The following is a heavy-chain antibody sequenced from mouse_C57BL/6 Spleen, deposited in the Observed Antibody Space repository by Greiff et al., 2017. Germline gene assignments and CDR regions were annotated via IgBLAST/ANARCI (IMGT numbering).Heavy chain of an antibody. CDR1: GYTFTDYY. V-gene: IGHV1-34*01. CDR3: ERFWDEAY. CDR2: IYPNNGGN. D-gene: IGHD4-1*01. Sequence: EVQLQQSGAELMKPGASVKLSCKATGYTFTDYYMHWVKQSHGQSLEWIGYIYPNNGGNGYNQKFKGKATLTVDKSSSTAYMKLRSLTSEDSAVYYCERFWDEAYWGQGTLVTVSA. J-gene: IGHJ3*01.